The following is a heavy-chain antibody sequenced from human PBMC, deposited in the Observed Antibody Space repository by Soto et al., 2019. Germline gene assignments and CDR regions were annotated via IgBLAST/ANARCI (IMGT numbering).Heavy chain of an antibody. CDR2: IYNTGST. Sequence: PSETLSLTCTVSGGSFTNYYWSWIRQPPGRGLEWIGYIYNTGSTNYNPSLKSRVTISVDTSKNQFSLKLSSVTAADTAVYYCASRNYYGSGSYHYYFDYRGQRTLVTVSS. CDR1: GGSFTNYY. CDR3: ASRNYYGSGSYHYYFDY. J-gene: IGHJ4*02. V-gene: IGHV4-59*08. D-gene: IGHD3-10*01.